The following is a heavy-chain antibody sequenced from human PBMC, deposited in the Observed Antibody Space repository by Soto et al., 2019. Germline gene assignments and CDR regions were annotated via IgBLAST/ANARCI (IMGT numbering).Heavy chain of an antibody. D-gene: IGHD2-15*01. V-gene: IGHV4-59*01. Sequence: SETLSLTCTVSGGSISSYYWSWIRQPPGKGLEWIGYIYYSGSTNYNPSLKSRVTISVDTSKNQFSLKLSSVTAADTAVYYCARHTYRYCSGGSCYGPTWFDPWGQGTLVTVAS. J-gene: IGHJ5*02. CDR3: ARHTYRYCSGGSCYGPTWFDP. CDR1: GGSISSYY. CDR2: IYYSGST.